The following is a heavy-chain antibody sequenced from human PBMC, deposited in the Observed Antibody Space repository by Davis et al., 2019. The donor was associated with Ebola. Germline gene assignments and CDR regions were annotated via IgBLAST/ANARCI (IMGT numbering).Heavy chain of an antibody. Sequence: GESLKISCAASGFTVSSNYMSWVRQAPGQGLEWASVIYTGGNTIYADSVKGRLTISRDNSKNTLFLQMNSLRTEDTAVYYCARTYYFDDSGYRNAFDIWGQGTMVTISS. CDR1: GFTVSSNY. CDR2: IYTGGNT. D-gene: IGHD3-22*01. CDR3: ARTYYFDDSGYRNAFDI. V-gene: IGHV3-53*05. J-gene: IGHJ3*02.